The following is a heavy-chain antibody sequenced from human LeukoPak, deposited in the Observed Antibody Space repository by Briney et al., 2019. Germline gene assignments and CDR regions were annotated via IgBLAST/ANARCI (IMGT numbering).Heavy chain of an antibody. V-gene: IGHV1-2*02. J-gene: IGHJ4*02. D-gene: IGHD3-22*01. CDR2: INPNSGGT. CDR1: GYTFTGYY. CDR3: ARAPGTMIVVDY. Sequence: ASVKVSCKASGYTFTGYYMHWVRQAPGQGLEWMGWINPNSGGTNYAQKFQGRVTMTRDTSISTAYMELSRLRSDDTAVYYCARAPGTMIVVDYWGQGTLVTVSS.